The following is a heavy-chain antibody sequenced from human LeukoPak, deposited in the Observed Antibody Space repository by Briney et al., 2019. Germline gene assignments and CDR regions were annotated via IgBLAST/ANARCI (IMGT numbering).Heavy chain of an antibody. V-gene: IGHV3-21*01. CDR2: ISSSSSYI. Sequence: PGGSLRLSCAASGFTFSSYSMNWVRQAPGKGLEWVSSISSSSSYIYYADSVKGRFTISRDNAKNSLYLQMNSLRAEDTAVYYCAREPPLRRFLDYWGQGTLVTVSS. CDR3: AREPPLRRFLDY. CDR1: GFTFSSYS. J-gene: IGHJ4*02. D-gene: IGHD3-3*01.